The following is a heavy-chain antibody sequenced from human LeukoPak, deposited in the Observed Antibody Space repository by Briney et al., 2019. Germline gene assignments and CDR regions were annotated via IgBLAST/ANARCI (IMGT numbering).Heavy chain of an antibody. CDR1: GGSSSSYY. CDR3: ARSYVWGSYRYFDY. V-gene: IGHV4-59*01. J-gene: IGHJ4*02. CDR2: TYYSGST. D-gene: IGHD3-16*02. Sequence: SETLSLTCTVSGGSSSSYYWSWIRQPPGNGLEWRGYTYYSGSTNYPPSLKSRVTISVDTSKNQSSLKLSSVTAADTAVYYCARSYVWGSYRYFDYCGQGTLVTVSS.